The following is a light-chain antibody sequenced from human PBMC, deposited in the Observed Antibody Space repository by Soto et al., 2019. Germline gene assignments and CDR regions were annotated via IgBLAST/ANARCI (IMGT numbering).Light chain of an antibody. CDR3: QQYDNWLRT. Sequence: EIVMTQSPATLSVSPGERATLSCRASQDISTNLAWYQQKPGQAPRLLIYGASTRATGIPARFSGSGSGTEFTLTISSLQSEDCAVYYCQQYDNWLRTFGQGTKVDIK. CDR1: QDISTN. V-gene: IGKV3-15*01. CDR2: GAS. J-gene: IGKJ1*01.